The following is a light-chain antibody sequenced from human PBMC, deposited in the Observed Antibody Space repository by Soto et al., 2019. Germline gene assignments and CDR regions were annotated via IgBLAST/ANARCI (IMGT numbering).Light chain of an antibody. J-gene: IGKJ2*01. CDR1: QSVSNK. V-gene: IGKV3-15*01. CDR2: GAS. Sequence: EIVMTQSPATLSVSPGERATLSCRASQSVSNKLAWYQQRPGQAPRLLIFGASTRATGVPARFSGSGSGTEFTLTISSQQSEDFAVYFCQQYNNWPPQYTFGQGTKLEIK. CDR3: QQYNNWPPQYT.